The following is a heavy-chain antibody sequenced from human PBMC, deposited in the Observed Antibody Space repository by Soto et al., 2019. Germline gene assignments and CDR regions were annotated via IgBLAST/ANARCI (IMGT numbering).Heavy chain of an antibody. CDR2: IYYSGST. CDR1: GGSISSSSYY. CDR3: ARRETYYDFWSGYSPYYYYGMDV. V-gene: IGHV4-39*01. J-gene: IGHJ6*02. D-gene: IGHD3-3*01. Sequence: SETLSFTCTVSGGSISSSSYYWGWIRQPPGKGLEWIGSIYYSGSTYYNPSLKSRVTISVDTSKNQFSLKLSSVTAADTAVYYCARRETYYDFWSGYSPYYYYGMDVWGQGTTVTVSS.